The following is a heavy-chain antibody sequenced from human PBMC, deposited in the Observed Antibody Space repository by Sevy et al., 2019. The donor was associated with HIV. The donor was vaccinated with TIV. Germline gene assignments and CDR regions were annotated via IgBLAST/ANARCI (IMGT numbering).Heavy chain of an antibody. D-gene: IGHD2-2*01. CDR3: AVGYCSSTSCLISYYYYYMDV. V-gene: IGHV1-69*06. CDR1: GGTFSSYA. Sequence: ASVKVSCKASGGTFSSYAISWVRQAPGQGLEWMGGIIPIFGTANYAQKFQGRVTITADKSMSTAYMELSSLRSEETAVYYCAVGYCSSTSCLISYYYYYMDVWGKGTTVTVSS. J-gene: IGHJ6*03. CDR2: IIPIFGTA.